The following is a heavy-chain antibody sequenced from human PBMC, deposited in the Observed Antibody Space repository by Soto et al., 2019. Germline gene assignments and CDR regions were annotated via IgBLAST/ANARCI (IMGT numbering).Heavy chain of an antibody. J-gene: IGHJ6*02. D-gene: IGHD3-22*01. CDR3: ARHYDSSGYYYYYYGMDV. V-gene: IGHV4-59*01. Sequence: SETLSLTCTVSGGSISSYYWGWIRQPPGKGLEWIGYIYHSGSTNYNPSLKSRVTISVDTSKNQFSLKLSSVTAADTAVYYCARHYDSSGYYYYYYGMDVWGQGTTVTVSS. CDR2: IYHSGST. CDR1: GGSISSYY.